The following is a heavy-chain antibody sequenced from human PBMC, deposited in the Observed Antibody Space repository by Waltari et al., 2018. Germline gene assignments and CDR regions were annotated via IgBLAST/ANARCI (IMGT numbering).Heavy chain of an antibody. CDR2: IISKAYGGTT. CDR1: GLTFGDYD. Sequence: EVQMVESGGGLVQPGRSLRLSCTASGLTFGDYDMSWVSQAPGKGLEWVCFIISKAYGGTTEYAASVKGRFTISRDDSTSIAYLQMNSLKTEDTAVYYCQVPASTDYWYFDLWGRGTLVTVSS. CDR3: QVPASTDYWYFDL. D-gene: IGHD2-2*01. V-gene: IGHV3-49*04. J-gene: IGHJ2*01.